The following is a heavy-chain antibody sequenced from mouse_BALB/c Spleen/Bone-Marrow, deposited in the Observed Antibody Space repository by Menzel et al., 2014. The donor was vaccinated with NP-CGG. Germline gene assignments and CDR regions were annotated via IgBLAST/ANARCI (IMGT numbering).Heavy chain of an antibody. D-gene: IGHD4-1*01. V-gene: IGHV1S126*01. Sequence: QVQLQQSGPQLVRPGASVKISCKASGYSFTSYWMHWVKQRPGQGLEWIGMIDPSDSETRLNQKFKDKATLTVDKSSSTAYMQLSSPTSEDSAVYYCARVWDEGSYAMDYWGLGTSVTVSS. J-gene: IGHJ4*01. CDR3: ARVWDEGSYAMDY. CDR1: GYSFTSYW. CDR2: IDPSDSET.